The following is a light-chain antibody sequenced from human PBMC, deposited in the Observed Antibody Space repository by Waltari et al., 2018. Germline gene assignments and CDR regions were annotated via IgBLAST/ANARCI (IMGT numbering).Light chain of an antibody. CDR2: GAS. Sequence: EIVLTQSPVSLSLSPGERATLSCRASQTVSNNYLAWYQQKPGQAPRLLIYGASTRATGIPDRFSGSGSGTDFTLTISRLEPEDFAVYYCQQYSSSPPVYTFGQGTKLEI. CDR1: QTVSNNY. V-gene: IGKV3-20*01. CDR3: QQYSSSPPVYT. J-gene: IGKJ2*01.